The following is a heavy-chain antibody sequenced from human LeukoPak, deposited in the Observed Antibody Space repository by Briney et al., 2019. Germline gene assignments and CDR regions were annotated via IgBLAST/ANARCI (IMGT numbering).Heavy chain of an antibody. J-gene: IGHJ4*02. Sequence: SETLSLTCTVSGGSISSYYWSWIRQPPGKGLEWIGYIYYSGSTNYNPSLKSRVTISVDTSKNQFSLKLNSVTAADTAVYYCTRQAVAPDYWGQGTLVTVSS. V-gene: IGHV4-59*01. CDR3: TRQAVAPDY. CDR2: IYYSGST. CDR1: GGSISSYY. D-gene: IGHD6-19*01.